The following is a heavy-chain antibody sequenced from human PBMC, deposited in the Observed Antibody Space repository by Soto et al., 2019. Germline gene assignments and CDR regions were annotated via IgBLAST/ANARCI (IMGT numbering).Heavy chain of an antibody. CDR1: GYTFTSYG. CDR3: ARDHRVAGPSPSDVAFDI. V-gene: IGHV1-18*04. J-gene: IGHJ3*02. D-gene: IGHD6-19*01. CDR2: ISAYNGNT. Sequence: GASVKVSCKASGYTFTSYGISWVRQAPGQGLEWMGWISAYNGNTNYAQKLQGRVTMTTDTSTSTAYMELRSLRSDDTAVYYCARDHRVAGPSPSDVAFDIWGQGTMVTVS.